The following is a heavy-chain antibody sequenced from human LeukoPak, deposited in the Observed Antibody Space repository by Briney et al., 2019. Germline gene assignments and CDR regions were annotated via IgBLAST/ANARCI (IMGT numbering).Heavy chain of an antibody. CDR3: AVSISQDYGDYRIFDY. J-gene: IGHJ4*02. D-gene: IGHD4-17*01. CDR2: ISSSSSYI. Sequence: GGSLRLSCAASGFTFSSYSMNWVRQAPGMGLEWVSSISSSSSYIYYADSVKGRFTISRDNAKNSLYLQMNSLRAEDTAVYYCAVSISQDYGDYRIFDYWGQGTLVAVSS. CDR1: GFTFSSYS. V-gene: IGHV3-21*01.